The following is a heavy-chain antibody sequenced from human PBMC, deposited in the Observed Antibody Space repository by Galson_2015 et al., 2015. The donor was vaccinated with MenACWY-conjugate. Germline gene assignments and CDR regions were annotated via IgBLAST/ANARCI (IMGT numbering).Heavy chain of an antibody. D-gene: IGHD3-9*01. CDR1: GFTFSSYW. V-gene: IGHV3-74*01. CDR2: INSDGSST. Sequence: SLRLSCAATGFTFSSYWMHWVRQAPGKGLVWVSRINSDGSSTSYADSVKGRFTISRDNAKNTLYLQMNSLRAEDTAVYYCARGDILTGYPYYYYYYGMDVWGQGTTVTVSS. CDR3: ARGDILTGYPYYYYYYGMDV. J-gene: IGHJ6*02.